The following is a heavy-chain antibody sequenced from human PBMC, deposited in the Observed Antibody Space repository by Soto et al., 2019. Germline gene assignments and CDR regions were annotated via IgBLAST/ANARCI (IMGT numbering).Heavy chain of an antibody. J-gene: IGHJ6*02. CDR3: ARVTAMVTPKGHYYYGMDV. CDR2: IYYSGST. D-gene: IGHD5-18*01. CDR1: GGSISSGGYY. Sequence: SETLSLTCTVSGGSISSGGYYWSWIRKHPGKGLEWIGYIYYSGSTYYNPSLKSRVTISVDTSKNQFSLKLSSVTAADTAVYYCARVTAMVTPKGHYYYGMDVWGQGTTVTVSS. V-gene: IGHV4-31*03.